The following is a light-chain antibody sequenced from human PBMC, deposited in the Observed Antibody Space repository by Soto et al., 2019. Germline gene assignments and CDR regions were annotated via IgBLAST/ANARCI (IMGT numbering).Light chain of an antibody. CDR2: GAS. CDR3: QQFGSSIPHT. Sequence: EIVMTQSPGTLSLSPGERAPISCRASQVIGSRYLAWYHQKSGQAPRLLIYGASSRATGIPDRFSGSGSGTDFTLTISRLEPEDFGVYYCQQFGSSIPHTFGQGTKLEIK. J-gene: IGKJ2*01. V-gene: IGKV3-20*01. CDR1: QVIGSRY.